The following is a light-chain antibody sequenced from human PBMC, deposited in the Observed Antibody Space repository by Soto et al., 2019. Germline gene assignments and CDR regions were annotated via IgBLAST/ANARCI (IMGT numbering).Light chain of an antibody. Sequence: EIVMTQSPATLSVSPGERATLTCRASQTVSSNLAWYQQKPGQPPMLLIYGASTRDTGIPARFSGSGSGTEFTLTISTLQSEDFAVYYCQQYNNYPLTFGQGTKVEIK. CDR1: QTVSSN. J-gene: IGKJ1*01. V-gene: IGKV3-15*01. CDR2: GAS. CDR3: QQYNNYPLT.